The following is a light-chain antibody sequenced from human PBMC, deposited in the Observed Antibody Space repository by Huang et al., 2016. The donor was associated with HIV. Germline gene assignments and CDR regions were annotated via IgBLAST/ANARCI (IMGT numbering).Light chain of an antibody. CDR2: LGS. V-gene: IGKV2-28*01. CDR1: QRLLHSNGYNY. Sequence: DSVMTQSPLSLHVTPGEPASISCKSSQRLLHSNGYNYLDWYLQKPGQSPQLLISLGSNRASGVPDRFSGSGSGTDFTLKISRVEAEDFGVYYCMQALETPITFGQGTRLEIK. CDR3: MQALETPIT. J-gene: IGKJ5*01.